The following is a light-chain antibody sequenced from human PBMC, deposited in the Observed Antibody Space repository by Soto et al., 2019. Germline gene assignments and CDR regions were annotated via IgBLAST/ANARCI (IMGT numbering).Light chain of an antibody. CDR2: GAS. V-gene: IGKV3-15*01. J-gene: IGKJ2*01. CDR3: QQYTRYPYT. Sequence: EIVMTQSPGTLSVSPGERATLSCRASQSANRNLAWYQQKPGQAPRLLIYGASSRATGIPARFSGSGSGTEFTLSISSLQSEDFATYYCQQYTRYPYTFGQGTKLEIK. CDR1: QSANRN.